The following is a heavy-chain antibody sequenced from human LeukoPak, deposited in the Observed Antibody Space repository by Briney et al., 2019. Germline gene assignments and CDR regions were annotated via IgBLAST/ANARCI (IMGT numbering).Heavy chain of an antibody. CDR1: GGSISSGGYS. V-gene: IGHV4-30-2*01. J-gene: IGHJ3*02. CDR3: ARASAPRRAFDI. D-gene: IGHD6-6*01. Sequence: SQTLSLTCAVSGGSISSGGYSWSWIRQPPGKGLEWIGYTYHSGSTYYNPSLKSRVTISVDRSKNQFSLKLSSVTAADTAVYYCARASAPRRAFDIWGQGTMVTVSS. CDR2: TYHSGST.